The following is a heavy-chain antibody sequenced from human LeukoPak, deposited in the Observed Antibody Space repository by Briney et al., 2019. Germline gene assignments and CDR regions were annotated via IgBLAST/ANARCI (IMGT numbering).Heavy chain of an antibody. CDR2: IIPIFGTA. CDR3: ARDFSRNDFWSGSNWFDP. V-gene: IGHV1-69*13. Sequence: ASVKVSCKASGGTFISYAISWVRQAPGQGLEWMGGIIPIFGTANYAQKFQGRVTITADESTSTAYMELSSLRSEDTAVYYCARDFSRNDFWSGSNWFDPWGQGTLVTVSS. CDR1: GGTFISYA. D-gene: IGHD3-3*01. J-gene: IGHJ5*02.